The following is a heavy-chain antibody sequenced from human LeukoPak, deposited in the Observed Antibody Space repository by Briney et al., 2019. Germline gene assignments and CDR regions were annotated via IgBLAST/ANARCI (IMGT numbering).Heavy chain of an antibody. J-gene: IGHJ4*02. Sequence: GGSLRLSCAASGFTFSSHWMHWVRQVPGKGLVSVSRINGGGTSISYAGSVKGRFTISRDNAKNMIYLQMNRLRGEDSAVYYCLRSRGNSYGYWDSWGQGTLVTVSS. CDR1: GFTFSSHW. D-gene: IGHD5-18*01. V-gene: IGHV3-74*01. CDR2: INGGGTSI. CDR3: LRSRGNSYGYWDS.